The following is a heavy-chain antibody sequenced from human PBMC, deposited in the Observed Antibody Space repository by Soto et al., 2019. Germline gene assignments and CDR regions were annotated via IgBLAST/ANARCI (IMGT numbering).Heavy chain of an antibody. CDR1: GFTFSSYA. Sequence: PGWSLRLSCAASGFTFSSYAMHWVRQAPGKGLEWVAVISYDGSNKYYADSVKGRFTISRDNSKNTLYLQMNSLRAEDTAVYYCARDILWFGELLYHFDYWGQGTLVTVSS. CDR3: ARDILWFGELLYHFDY. V-gene: IGHV3-30-3*01. CDR2: ISYDGSNK. J-gene: IGHJ4*02. D-gene: IGHD3-10*01.